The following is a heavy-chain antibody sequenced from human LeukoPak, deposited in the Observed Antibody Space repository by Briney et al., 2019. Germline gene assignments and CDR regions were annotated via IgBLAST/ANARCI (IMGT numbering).Heavy chain of an antibody. CDR3: ARDRISSSWPHLDY. V-gene: IGHV1-69*05. CDR2: IIPIFGTA. D-gene: IGHD6-13*01. Sequence: SVKVSCKASGGTFSSYAISWVRQAPGQGLEWMGRIIPIFGTANYAQKFQGRVTITTDESMSTAYMELSSLRSEDTAVYYCARDRISSSWPHLDYWGQGTLVTVSS. CDR1: GGTFSSYA. J-gene: IGHJ4*02.